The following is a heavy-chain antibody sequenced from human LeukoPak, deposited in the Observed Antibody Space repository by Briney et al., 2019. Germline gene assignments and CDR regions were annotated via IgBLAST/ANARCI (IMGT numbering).Heavy chain of an antibody. CDR3: ARDLKALRPEYYDSSGYSRDRGDY. J-gene: IGHJ4*02. CDR1: GFTFSSYS. Sequence: PGGSLRLSCAASGFTFSSYSMNWVRQAPGKGLEWVSYISSSSSTIYYADSVKGRFTISRDNAKNSLYLQMNSLRAEDTAVYYCARDLKALRPEYYDSSGYSRDRGDYWGQGTLVTVSS. CDR2: ISSSSSTI. V-gene: IGHV3-48*01. D-gene: IGHD3-22*01.